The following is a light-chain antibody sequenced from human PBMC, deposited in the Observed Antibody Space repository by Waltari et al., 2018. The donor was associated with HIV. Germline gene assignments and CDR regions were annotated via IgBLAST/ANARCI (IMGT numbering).Light chain of an antibody. CDR1: RSNIGAGYD. CDR3: QSYDSSLSASV. V-gene: IGLV1-40*01. J-gene: IGLJ2*01. Sequence: QSVLTQPPSVSGAPGQRVTISCTGSRSNIGAGYDVHWYQQLPGTAPKLLIYGNTNRPSGVPDRFSVSKSGTSASLAITGLQAEDEADYYCQSYDSSLSASVFGEGTKLTVL. CDR2: GNT.